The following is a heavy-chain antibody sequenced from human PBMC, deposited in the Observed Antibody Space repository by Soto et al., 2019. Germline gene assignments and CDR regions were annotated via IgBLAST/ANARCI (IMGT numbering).Heavy chain of an antibody. V-gene: IGHV4-59*01. J-gene: IGHJ4*02. CDR1: GGSISSYY. CDR3: ARSAARGYDFWSGYFTY. D-gene: IGHD3-3*01. Sequence: QVQLQESGPGLVKPSETLSLTCTVSGGSISSYYWSWIRQPPGKGLEWIGYIYFSGSTNYNPSLNSRVTISVDTAKNRFSLKLRSVTAADTAVYYCARSAARGYDFWSGYFTYWGQGTLVTVSS. CDR2: IYFSGST.